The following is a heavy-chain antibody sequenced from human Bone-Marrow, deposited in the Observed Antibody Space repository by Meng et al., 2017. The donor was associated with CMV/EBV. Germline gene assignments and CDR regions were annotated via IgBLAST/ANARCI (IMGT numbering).Heavy chain of an antibody. D-gene: IGHD5-12*01. Sequence: GESLKISCAASGFTCRSYGMHWVRQAPGKGLERVAFIRYDGSNKYYADSVKGRFTISRDNSKNTLYLQMNSLRAEDTALYYCAKDYSAYDIEVDALDIWGQGTMVTVSS. CDR1: GFTCRSYG. J-gene: IGHJ3*02. CDR3: AKDYSAYDIEVDALDI. V-gene: IGHV3-30*02. CDR2: IRYDGSNK.